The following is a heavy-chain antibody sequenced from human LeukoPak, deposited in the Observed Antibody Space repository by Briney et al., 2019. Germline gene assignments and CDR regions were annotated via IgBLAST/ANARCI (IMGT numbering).Heavy chain of an antibody. CDR1: GFTFSSYW. D-gene: IGHD5-12*01. Sequence: PGGSLRLSCAASGFTFSSYWMHWVRQAPGKGLVWVSRINSDGSSTSYADSVRGRFTISRDNAKNTLYLQMNSLRAEDTAMYYCASQRWLRSSFDYWGQGTLVTVSS. J-gene: IGHJ4*02. V-gene: IGHV3-74*01. CDR2: INSDGSST. CDR3: ASQRWLRSSFDY.